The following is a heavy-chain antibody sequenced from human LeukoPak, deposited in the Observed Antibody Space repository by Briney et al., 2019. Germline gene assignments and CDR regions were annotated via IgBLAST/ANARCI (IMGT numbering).Heavy chain of an antibody. V-gene: IGHV3-30*18. J-gene: IGHJ4*02. CDR2: ISYDGSNK. Sequence: GGSLRLSCAASGFTFSSYGMHWVRQAPGKGLEWVAVISYDGSNKYYADSVKGRFTISRDNSKNTLYLQMNSLRAEDTAVYYCAKGTYYYDSSGYYYYFDYWGQGTLVTVPS. CDR3: AKGTYYYDSSGYYYYFDY. D-gene: IGHD3-22*01. CDR1: GFTFSSYG.